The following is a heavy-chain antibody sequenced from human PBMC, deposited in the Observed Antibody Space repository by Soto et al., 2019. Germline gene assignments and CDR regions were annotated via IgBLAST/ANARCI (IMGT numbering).Heavy chain of an antibody. CDR3: TGHPYSYYFCSGRYSKPPYFYYYYGMDV. Sequence: ASVKVSCKASGGTFSSYAISWVRQAPGQGLEWMGGIIPIFDNTNYAQKLQGRVTMTTDTSTSTAYMKLRSLRTDDTAVKYSTGHPYSYYFCSGRYSKPPYFYYYYGMDVWGQGTPVTVSS. CDR2: IIPIFDNT. D-gene: IGHD3-10*01. V-gene: IGHV1-18*01. J-gene: IGHJ6*02. CDR1: GGTFSSYA.